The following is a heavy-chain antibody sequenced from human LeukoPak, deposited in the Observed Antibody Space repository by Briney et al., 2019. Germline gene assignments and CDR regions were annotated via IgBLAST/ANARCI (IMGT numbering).Heavy chain of an antibody. V-gene: IGHV1-58*01. D-gene: IGHD5-24*01. Sequence: SVKVSCKFGFTFTISSAVQWVRQTRGQGLEWVGWIAAGGGQTRYAQKFQDRLTITRDMSTNTAYMELSSLKSDDTAVYYCAGDHPNYDYWGQGTQVTVSS. CDR3: AGDHPNYDY. CDR2: IAAGGGQT. CDR1: GFTFTISSA. J-gene: IGHJ4*02.